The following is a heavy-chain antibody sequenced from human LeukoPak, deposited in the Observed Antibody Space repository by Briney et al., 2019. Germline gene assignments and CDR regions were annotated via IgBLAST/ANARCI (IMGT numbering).Heavy chain of an antibody. Sequence: GGSLSLSCAAPGFTFYNYWMTWVRQAPGKGPEWVANIKQDGSEKYYLGSVRGRFTISRDNTENSLYLQMNSLRADDTAVYYCSRVSAGFGTYRVDHWGQGTLVTVSS. D-gene: IGHD6-19*01. V-gene: IGHV3-7*01. CDR2: IKQDGSEK. CDR1: GFTFYNYW. J-gene: IGHJ4*02. CDR3: SRVSAGFGTYRVDH.